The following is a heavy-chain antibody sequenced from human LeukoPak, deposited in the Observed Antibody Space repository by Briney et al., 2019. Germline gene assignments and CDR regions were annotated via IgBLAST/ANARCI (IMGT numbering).Heavy chain of an antibody. CDR1: GYTFTSYG. J-gene: IGHJ5*02. V-gene: IGHV1-18*01. Sequence: GASAKVSCKASGYTFTSYGISWVRQAPGQGLEWMGWISADESYSPKYAQKFQGRVTMTTDSSTTAAHMEVRSLRYDDTAVYYCARESSYSDGNVFYNWLDPWGQGTLVTVSS. CDR3: ARESSYSDGNVFYNWLDP. CDR2: ISADESYSP. D-gene: IGHD3-10*01.